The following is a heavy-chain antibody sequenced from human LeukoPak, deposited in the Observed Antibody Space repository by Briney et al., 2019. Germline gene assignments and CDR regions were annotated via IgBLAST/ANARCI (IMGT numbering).Heavy chain of an antibody. Sequence: ASVKVSCKATGYTFSSFGISWVRQAPGQGLEWLGWISADTVNTKYTEKLQGRVTMTRDTSTSTAYMELRSLRSDDTAVYYCARAALYYGSSGLLGHWGQGTLVTVSS. CDR3: ARAALYYGSSGLLGH. D-gene: IGHD3-22*01. CDR2: ISADTVNT. J-gene: IGHJ4*02. V-gene: IGHV1-18*01. CDR1: GYTFSSFG.